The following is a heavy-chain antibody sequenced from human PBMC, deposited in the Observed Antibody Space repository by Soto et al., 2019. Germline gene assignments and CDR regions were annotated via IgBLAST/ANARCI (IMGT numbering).Heavy chain of an antibody. CDR1: DDSINSDKYY. Sequence: QLQLQESGPGLVKPSETLSLTCSVSDDSINSDKYYWGWIRQPPGKVLEWIGSIYYRGNAYYNPSFPPRVTISLDKSRSQFSRKLNSVTAADSAVYFCARLEGLATISYYFDFWGPGALVTVAS. CDR3: ARLEGLATISYYFDF. J-gene: IGHJ4*02. D-gene: IGHD1-1*01. V-gene: IGHV4-39*01. CDR2: IYYRGNA.